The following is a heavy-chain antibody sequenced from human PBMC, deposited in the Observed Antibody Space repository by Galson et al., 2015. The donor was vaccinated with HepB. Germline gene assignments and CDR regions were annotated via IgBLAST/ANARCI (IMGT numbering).Heavy chain of an antibody. V-gene: IGHV1-69*13. CDR1: GGTLGSYA. CDR3: ARAHHSASSWDYYRYYMDV. J-gene: IGHJ6*03. CDR2: IIPLYGTP. D-gene: IGHD6-6*01. Sequence: SVKVSCKASGGTLGSYAITWVRQAPGQGLDWVGGIIPLYGTPNYAQKFQGRVTFTADQSTNTVNLELSSLRTGDMAVYYCARAHHSASSWDYYRYYMDVWGTGTTVIVSS.